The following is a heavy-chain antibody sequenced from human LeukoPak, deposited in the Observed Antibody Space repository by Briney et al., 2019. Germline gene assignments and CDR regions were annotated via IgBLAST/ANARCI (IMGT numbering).Heavy chain of an antibody. CDR2: IYYSGST. D-gene: IGHD1-7*01. V-gene: IGHV4-61*08. CDR1: GGSVSSGGFY. CDR3: AREDVTGTASYFDY. J-gene: IGHJ4*02. Sequence: SETLSLTCTVSGGSVSSGGFYWTWIRQPPGKGLEWIGYIYYSGSTNYIPSLRSRLTISVDTSKNQFSLKLSSVTAADTAVYYCAREDVTGTASYFDYWGQGTLVTVSS.